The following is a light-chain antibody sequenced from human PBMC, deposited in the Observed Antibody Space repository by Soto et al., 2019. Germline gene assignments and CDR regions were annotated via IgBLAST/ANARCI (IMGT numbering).Light chain of an antibody. Sequence: IQMTQSPSSLSASVGDRVTRTCQASHDIRDHLNWYQQKPGKPPKLLIYDASNLQTGVPSRFSGSASGTDFTFTISSLQPEDIATYFCHQYDNLSQTFGPGTKVDIK. CDR2: DAS. J-gene: IGKJ3*01. V-gene: IGKV1-33*01. CDR1: HDIRDH. CDR3: HQYDNLSQT.